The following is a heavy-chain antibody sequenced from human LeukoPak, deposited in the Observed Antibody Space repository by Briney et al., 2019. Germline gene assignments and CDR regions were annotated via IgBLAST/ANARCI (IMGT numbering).Heavy chain of an antibody. V-gene: IGHV4-39*07. CDR3: ARLSTWNDGVDAFDI. Sequence: SETLSLTCTVSGDSVTSSSYSWGWIRQSPGKGLEWIGTIYYYGSTNYNPSLKSRFTLSVDTSKNQFSLNLSSVAAADTAVFYCARLSTWNDGVDAFDIWGQGTMVTVSS. CDR2: IYYYGST. D-gene: IGHD1-1*01. J-gene: IGHJ3*02. CDR1: GDSVTSSSYS.